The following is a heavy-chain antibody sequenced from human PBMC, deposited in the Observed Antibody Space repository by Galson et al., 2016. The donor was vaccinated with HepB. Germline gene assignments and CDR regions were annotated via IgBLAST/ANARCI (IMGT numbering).Heavy chain of an antibody. CDR2: IIPIFGTP. CDR1: GGAYRSYA. J-gene: IGHJ4*02. D-gene: IGHD5-12*01. Sequence: SVKVSCKASGGAYRSYAVTWVRQAPGQGLEWMGGIIPIFGTPNYAQKIQGRVAITADDSTNIVYMGLSSLKSEDTAVYYCVSLDIVAAPRWGQGTLVTVSS. V-gene: IGHV1-69*13. CDR3: VSLDIVAAPR.